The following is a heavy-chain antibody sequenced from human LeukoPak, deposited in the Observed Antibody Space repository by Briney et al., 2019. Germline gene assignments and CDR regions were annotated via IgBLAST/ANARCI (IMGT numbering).Heavy chain of an antibody. V-gene: IGHV3-48*04. J-gene: IGHJ6*03. CDR1: GFTFSSYS. D-gene: IGHD1-1*01. CDR2: IGSSHSTI. CDR3: ARGSATGYYYYMDV. Sequence: GGSLRLSCAASGFTFSSYSMNWVRQAPGKGLEWVSYIGSSHSTIYYADFVKGRFTISRDNAKNSLYLQMNSLRAEDTAVYYCARGSATGYYYYMDVWGKGTTVTVSS.